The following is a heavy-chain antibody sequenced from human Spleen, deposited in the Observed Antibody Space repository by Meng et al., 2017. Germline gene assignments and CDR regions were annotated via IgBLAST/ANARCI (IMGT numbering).Heavy chain of an antibody. V-gene: IGHV3-7*01. CDR3: ARDSLRLTNPQLVYYYYGMDV. CDR2: IMQDGSEK. CDR1: GFTFSRYW. D-gene: IGHD6-13*01. Sequence: GESLKISCAASGFTFSRYWMSWVRQAPGKGLEWVANIMQDGSEKYSVDSVKGRFTISRDNAKHSLYLQMNSLRAEDTAVYYCARDSLRLTNPQLVYYYYGMDVWGQGTTVTVSS. J-gene: IGHJ6*02.